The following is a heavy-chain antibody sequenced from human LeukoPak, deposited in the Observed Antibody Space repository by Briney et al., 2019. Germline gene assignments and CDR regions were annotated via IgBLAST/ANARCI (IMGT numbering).Heavy chain of an antibody. Sequence: ASVKVSCKASGYTFTGYYMHWVRQAPGQGLEWMGWINPNSGGTNYAQKFQGRVTMTRDTSISTAYMELSRLRSDDTAVYYCARVDGYGDYVPDYWGQGTLVTVSS. V-gene: IGHV1-2*02. CDR1: GYTFTGYY. CDR2: INPNSGGT. J-gene: IGHJ4*02. CDR3: ARVDGYGDYVPDY. D-gene: IGHD4-17*01.